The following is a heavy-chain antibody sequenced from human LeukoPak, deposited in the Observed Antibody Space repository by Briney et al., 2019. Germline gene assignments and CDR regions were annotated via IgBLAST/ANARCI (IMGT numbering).Heavy chain of an antibody. Sequence: PGGSLRLSCAASGFTFSSYWMSWVRQAPGKGLEWVANIKQDGSEKYYVDSVKGRFTISRDNAKNSLYLQMNSLRAEDTAVYYCARVGGLLGPPPDYWGQETLVTFSS. CDR3: ARVGGLLGPPPDY. D-gene: IGHD3-16*01. CDR1: GFTFSSYW. V-gene: IGHV3-7*01. CDR2: IKQDGSEK. J-gene: IGHJ4*02.